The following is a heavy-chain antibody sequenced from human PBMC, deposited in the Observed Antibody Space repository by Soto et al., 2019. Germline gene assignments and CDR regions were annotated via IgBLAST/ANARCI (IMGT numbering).Heavy chain of an antibody. V-gene: IGHV3-48*04. J-gene: IGHJ4*02. Sequence: EVPLVESGGGVMQPGGSLRLSCAASGLGFGVYPMNWVRQAPGKGLEWVSYIGARGFPIYYADSVRGRFAMSRDNANNSVFLQMDSLRAEDTAQYFCATEPFDYWGRGALVTVSS. CDR2: IGARGFPI. CDR1: GLGFGVYP. CDR3: ATEPFDY.